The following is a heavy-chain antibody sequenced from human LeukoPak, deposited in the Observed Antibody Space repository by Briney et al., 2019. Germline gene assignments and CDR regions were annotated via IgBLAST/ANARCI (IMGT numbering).Heavy chain of an antibody. CDR2: ISGSSSVR. J-gene: IGHJ4*02. D-gene: IGHD1-26*01. CDR3: ATSGDYYMGY. Sequence: HPGGSLRLPCAASGFSFNNYNMNWVRQAPGKGLEWVSYISGSSSVRYYADSAKGRFTISRDNAENSLFLQMNSLRAEDTAVYYCATSGDYYMGYWGQGTLVTVSS. V-gene: IGHV3-48*01. CDR1: GFSFNNYN.